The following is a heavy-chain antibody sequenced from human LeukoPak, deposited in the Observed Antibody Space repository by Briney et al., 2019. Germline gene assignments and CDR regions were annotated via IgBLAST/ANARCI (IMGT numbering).Heavy chain of an antibody. J-gene: IGHJ4*02. V-gene: IGHV3-30*02. Sequence: GGSLRLSCAASGFTFSTYGMHWVRQAPGKGLEWVAFILYDGSNKFYTDSEKRLFPIYRDNSKNTLYLQMNSLRAEDTAVYYCATSPWKLPYDWGQGSLVTVSS. CDR3: ATSPWKLPYD. CDR2: ILYDGSNK. CDR1: GFTFSTYG. D-gene: IGHD1-1*01.